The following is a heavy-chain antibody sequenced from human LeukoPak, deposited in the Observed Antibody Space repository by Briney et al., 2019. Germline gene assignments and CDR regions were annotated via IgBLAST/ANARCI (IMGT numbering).Heavy chain of an antibody. CDR3: AVQWLVPGGWFDP. J-gene: IGHJ5*02. Sequence: KSSETLSLTCAVYGGSFSGYYWSWIRQPPGKGLEWIGEINHSGSTNYNPSLKSRVTISVDTSKNQFSLKLSSVTAADTAVYYCAVQWLVPGGWFDPWGQGTLVTVSS. CDR2: INHSGST. CDR1: GGSFSGYY. V-gene: IGHV4-34*01. D-gene: IGHD6-19*01.